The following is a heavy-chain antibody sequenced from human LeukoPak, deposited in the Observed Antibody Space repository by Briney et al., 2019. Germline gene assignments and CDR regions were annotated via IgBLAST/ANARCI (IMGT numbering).Heavy chain of an antibody. J-gene: IGHJ4*02. CDR1: GYTFIGYY. V-gene: IGHV1-2*02. CDR3: ARGRLYGSGSYHSFDH. D-gene: IGHD3-10*01. CDR2: INPNSGGT. Sequence: ASLKVSCKASGYTFIGYYMHWVRQAPGQGLEWMGWINPNSGGTNYAQKFQGRVTMTRDTSISTAYMELSRLRSDDTAVYYCARGRLYGSGSYHSFDHWGQGPLVTVSS.